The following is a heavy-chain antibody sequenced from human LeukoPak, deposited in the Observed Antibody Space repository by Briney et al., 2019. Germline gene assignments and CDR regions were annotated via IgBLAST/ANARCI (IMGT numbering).Heavy chain of an antibody. V-gene: IGHV4-34*01. Sequence: SETLSLTCAVYGGSFSGYYWSWIRQPPGKGLEWIGEINHSGSTNYNPSLKSRVTISVDTSKNQFSLKLSSVTAADTAVYYCARRAAFDIWGQGTTVTVSS. CDR3: ARRAAFDI. CDR1: GGSFSGYY. CDR2: INHSGST. J-gene: IGHJ3*02.